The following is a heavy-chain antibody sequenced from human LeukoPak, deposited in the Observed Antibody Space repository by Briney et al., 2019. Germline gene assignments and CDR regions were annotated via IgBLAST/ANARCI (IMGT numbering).Heavy chain of an antibody. Sequence: SETLSLTCAVSGYSISSGYYWGWIRQPPGKGLEWIGSIYHSGSTYYNPSLKSRVTISVDTSKNQFSLKLSSVTAADTAVYYCAAPQVGATMDDALDIWGQGTMVTVSS. CDR1: GYSISSGYY. CDR3: AAPQVGATMDDALDI. V-gene: IGHV4-38-2*01. CDR2: IYHSGST. J-gene: IGHJ3*02. D-gene: IGHD1-26*01.